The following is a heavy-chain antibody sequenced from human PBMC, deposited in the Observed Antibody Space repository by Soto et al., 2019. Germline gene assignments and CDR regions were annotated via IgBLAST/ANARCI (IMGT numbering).Heavy chain of an antibody. CDR1: GFTFSSYA. CDR3: AKGVFGSSGATNWFDP. D-gene: IGHD3-22*01. J-gene: IGHJ5*02. CDR2: ISGSGGST. V-gene: IGHV3-23*01. Sequence: PGGSLRLSCAASGFTFSSYAMSWVRQAPGKGLEWVSAISGSGGSTYYADSVKGRFTISRDNSKNTLYLQMNSLRAEDTAVYYCAKGVFGSSGATNWFDPWGQGTLGTVSS.